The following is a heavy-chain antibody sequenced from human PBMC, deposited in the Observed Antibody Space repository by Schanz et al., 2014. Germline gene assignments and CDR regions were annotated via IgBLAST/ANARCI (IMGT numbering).Heavy chain of an antibody. CDR3: ARGGFFDSNSFDS. CDR2: INPSSGTT. D-gene: IGHD3-22*01. V-gene: IGHV1-46*03. J-gene: IGHJ4*02. Sequence: QVQLVQSGAEVKKPGVSVKVSCKASGYTFTTYYIHWVRQAPGQGLEWMGKINPSSGTTRIAQNFQGRLTETRDTSTNTVSRELSSLRSEDTAVYYCARGGFFDSNSFDSWGQGTLVTVSS. CDR1: GYTFTTYY.